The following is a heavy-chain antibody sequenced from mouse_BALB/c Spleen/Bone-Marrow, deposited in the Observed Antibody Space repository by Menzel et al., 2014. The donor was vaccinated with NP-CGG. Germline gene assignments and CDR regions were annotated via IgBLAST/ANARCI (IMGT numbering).Heavy chain of an antibody. CDR3: VRHYYGYAPYAMDY. J-gene: IGHJ4*01. D-gene: IGHD1-2*01. Sequence: EVNLVESGGGLVQPKGSLKLSCADSGFTFNTYAMNWVRQAPGKGLEWVARIRSKSHNYATYYADSVKDRFTISRDDSQSMLYLQMNNLQTEDTAMYFCVRHYYGYAPYAMDYWGQGTTVTVSS. V-gene: IGHV10-1*02. CDR1: GFTFNTYA. CDR2: IRSKSHNYAT.